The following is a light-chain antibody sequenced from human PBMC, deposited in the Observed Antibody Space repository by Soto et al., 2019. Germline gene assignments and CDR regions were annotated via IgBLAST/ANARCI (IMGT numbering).Light chain of an antibody. V-gene: IGKV3-11*01. J-gene: IGKJ1*01. CDR3: QQRSNWPRT. CDR2: DVS. Sequence: EIWMTQSPATLSVSPGERATLSCRASQRLGTNLDWYHQKTGQAPRLLIYDVSNRATGIPARVSGSGYGTDVTIPISSIETEDVEVYACQQRSNWPRTFGQGTKVDIK. CDR1: QRLGTN.